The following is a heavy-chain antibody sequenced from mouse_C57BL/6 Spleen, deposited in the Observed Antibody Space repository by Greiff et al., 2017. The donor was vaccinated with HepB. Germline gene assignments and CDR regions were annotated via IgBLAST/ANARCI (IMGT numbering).Heavy chain of an antibody. CDR1: GYAFSSSW. D-gene: IGHD1-1*01. Sequence: VQLQQSGPELVKPGASVKISCKASGYAFSSSWMNWVKQRPGKGLEWIGRIYPGDGDTNYNGKFKGKATLTADKSSSTAYMQLSSLTSEDSAVYFCARDYGSSYNYAMDYWGQGPSVTVSS. V-gene: IGHV1-82*01. CDR2: IYPGDGDT. CDR3: ARDYGSSYNYAMDY. J-gene: IGHJ4*01.